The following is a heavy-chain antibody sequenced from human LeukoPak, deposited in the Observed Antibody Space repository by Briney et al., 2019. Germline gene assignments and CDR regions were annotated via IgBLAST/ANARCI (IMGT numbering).Heavy chain of an antibody. CDR1: GYSFTSYW. Sequence: GESLKISCKGSGYSFTSYWIGWVRQMPGKGLEWMGIIYPGDSDTRYSPSFQGQVTISADKSISTAYLQWSSLKASDTAMYYCARSLRDYYDSSGYGRSEDYWGQGTLVTVSS. J-gene: IGHJ4*02. CDR2: IYPGDSDT. CDR3: ARSLRDYYDSSGYGRSEDY. V-gene: IGHV5-51*01. D-gene: IGHD3-22*01.